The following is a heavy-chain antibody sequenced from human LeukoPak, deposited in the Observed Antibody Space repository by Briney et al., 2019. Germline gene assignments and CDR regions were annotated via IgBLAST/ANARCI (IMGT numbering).Heavy chain of an antibody. D-gene: IGHD3-22*01. CDR1: GYTFTGYY. V-gene: IGHV1-2*02. CDR3: AIYSHSYDSGGYYFDY. Sequence: ASVKVSCKASGYTFTGYYMHWVRQAPGQGLEWMGWINPNSGGTNYAQKFQGRVTMTRDTSISTAYMELSRLRSDDTAVYYCAIYSHSYDSGGYYFDYWGQGTLVTVSS. CDR2: INPNSGGT. J-gene: IGHJ4*02.